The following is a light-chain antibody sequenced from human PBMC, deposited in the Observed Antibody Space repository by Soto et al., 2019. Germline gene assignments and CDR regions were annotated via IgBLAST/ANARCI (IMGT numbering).Light chain of an antibody. Sequence: EIVMSQSPATLSVSPGERATLSCRASQSVTSNLAWYQQKPGQAPRLLIYAASTRAKGISDRFSGSGSGTDFTLTINSLEPDDFAVYYCQQRDSWPITFGQGTKVDIK. V-gene: IGKV3-15*01. J-gene: IGKJ1*01. CDR1: QSVTSN. CDR2: AAS. CDR3: QQRDSWPIT.